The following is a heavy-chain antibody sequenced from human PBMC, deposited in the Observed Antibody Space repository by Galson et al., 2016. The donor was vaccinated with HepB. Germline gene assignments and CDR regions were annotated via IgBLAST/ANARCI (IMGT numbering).Heavy chain of an antibody. Sequence: CAISGDSVSSISATWTWIRQSPSRGLEWLGRTYFRSKWYSDYSLSLKGRIFINPDTSKNQFSLQLSSVTPEDTAVYYCAREPTSGSFFAFDYWGQGALVTVSS. CDR1: GDSVSSISAT. D-gene: IGHD1-26*01. CDR2: TYFRSKWYS. CDR3: AREPTSGSFFAFDY. J-gene: IGHJ4*02. V-gene: IGHV6-1*01.